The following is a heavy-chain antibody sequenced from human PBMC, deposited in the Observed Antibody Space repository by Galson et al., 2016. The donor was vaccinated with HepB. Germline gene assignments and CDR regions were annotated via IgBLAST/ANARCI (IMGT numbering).Heavy chain of an antibody. D-gene: IGHD3-3*02. Sequence: ETLSLTCSVSGGDISPFYWSWIRQSPGKGLEWLGQIYYSGSPKYTPSLKSRLSISVDTSKNQLSLKLTSVTAADTAVYYCARDGLSRTQEDALDIWGQGTLVTVSS. CDR3: ARDGLSRTQEDALDI. CDR2: IYYSGSP. J-gene: IGHJ3*02. V-gene: IGHV4-59*01. CDR1: GGDISPFY.